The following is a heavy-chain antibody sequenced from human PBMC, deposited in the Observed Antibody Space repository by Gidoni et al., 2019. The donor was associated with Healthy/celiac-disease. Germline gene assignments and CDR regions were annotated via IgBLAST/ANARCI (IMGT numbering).Heavy chain of an antibody. Sequence: QVQLVVSWGGVVQPGRSLRLYCAAPGFTFCPYPMHWVRPAPCTALEWVVVIAYDRSNTYYADCVKGRFTISRDNSKNTLYLQMNSLEAEDTAVYYCARDGRTIDMVRGEPFDYWGQGTLVTVSS. CDR1: GFTFCPYP. J-gene: IGHJ4*02. D-gene: IGHD3-10*01. V-gene: IGHV3-30*01. CDR2: IAYDRSNT. CDR3: ARDGRTIDMVRGEPFDY.